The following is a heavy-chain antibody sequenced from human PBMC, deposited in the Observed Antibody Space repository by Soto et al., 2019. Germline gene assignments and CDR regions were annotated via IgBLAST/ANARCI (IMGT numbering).Heavy chain of an antibody. J-gene: IGHJ4*02. CDR2: ISGSGGST. D-gene: IGHD6-19*01. Sequence: GGSLRLSCAASGFTFSSYAMSWVRQAPGKGLEWVSAISGSGGSTYYADSVKGRFTISRDNSKNTLYLQMNSLRAEDTAVYYCAKDKILGTAVAAIDYWGQGTLVTVSS. CDR1: GFTFSSYA. V-gene: IGHV3-23*01. CDR3: AKDKILGTAVAAIDY.